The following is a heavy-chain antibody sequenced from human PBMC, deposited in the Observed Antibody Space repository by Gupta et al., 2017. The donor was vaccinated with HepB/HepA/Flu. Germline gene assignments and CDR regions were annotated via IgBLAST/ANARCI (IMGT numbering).Heavy chain of an antibody. Sequence: QVQLQESGPGLVKPSETLSLTCTVSGGSISSYYWSWIRQPPGKGLEWIGYIYYSGSTNYNPSLKSRVTISVDTSKNQFSLKLSSVTAADTAVYYCARDRSTGGEWYYYYGMDVWGQGTTVTVSS. CDR2: IYYSGST. V-gene: IGHV4-59*01. CDR3: ARDRSTGGEWYYYYGMDV. D-gene: IGHD3-16*01. CDR1: GGSISSYY. J-gene: IGHJ6*02.